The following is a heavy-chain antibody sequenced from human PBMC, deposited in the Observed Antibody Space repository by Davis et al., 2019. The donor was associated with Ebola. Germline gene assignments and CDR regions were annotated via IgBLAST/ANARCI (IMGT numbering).Heavy chain of an antibody. V-gene: IGHV1-18*04. CDR1: GYTFTGYY. CDR2: ISAYNGNT. D-gene: IGHD3-3*01. J-gene: IGHJ4*02. CDR3: ARDLFGVLEWPLTD. Sequence: ASVKVSCKASGYTFTGYYMHWVRQAPGQGLEWMGWISAYNGNTNYAQKLQGRVTMTTDTSTSTAYMELRSLRSDDTAVYYCARDLFGVLEWPLTDWGQGTLVTVSS.